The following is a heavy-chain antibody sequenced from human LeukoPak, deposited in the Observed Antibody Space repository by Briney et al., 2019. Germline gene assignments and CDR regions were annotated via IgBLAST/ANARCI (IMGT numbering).Heavy chain of an antibody. D-gene: IGHD6-6*01. Sequence: GGSLRLSCAASGFTFDDYAMHWVRQAPGKGLEWVSGISWNSGSTGYADSVKGRFTISRDNAKNSLYMQMNSLRAEDMALYYCAKAKGVWYSNSSGDAFHIWGQGTMVTVSS. CDR3: AKAKGVWYSNSSGDAFHI. V-gene: IGHV3-9*03. CDR1: GFTFDDYA. CDR2: ISWNSGST. J-gene: IGHJ3*02.